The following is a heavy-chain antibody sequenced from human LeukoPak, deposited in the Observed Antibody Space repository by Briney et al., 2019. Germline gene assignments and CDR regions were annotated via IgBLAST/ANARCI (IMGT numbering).Heavy chain of an antibody. D-gene: IGHD1-20*01. J-gene: IGHJ4*02. V-gene: IGHV3-30*18. CDR3: AKTGNYNWNGFDY. CDR1: RFTFSNYG. CDR2: ISHDGSNK. Sequence: GGSLRLSCAASRFTFSNYGMHWVRQAPGKGLEWVAIISHDGSNKYYADSVKGRFTISRDNSKNTLYLQMNSLRVEDSAVYYCAKTGNYNWNGFDYWGQGTLVTVSS.